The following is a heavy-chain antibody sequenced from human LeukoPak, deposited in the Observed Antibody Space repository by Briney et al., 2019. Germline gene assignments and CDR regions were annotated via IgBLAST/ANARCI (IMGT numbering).Heavy chain of an antibody. J-gene: IGHJ4*02. V-gene: IGHV4-59*01. CDR1: SGSISNYY. CDR3: ARAYCSSTSCYPHFDY. Sequence: SETLSLTCTVSSGSISNYYWSWIRQPPGKGLEWIGDIYSSGSTNYNPSLKSRVTISVDTSKNQFSLKLSSVTAADTAVYYCARAYCSSTSCYPHFDYWGQGTLVTVSS. CDR2: IYSSGST. D-gene: IGHD2-2*01.